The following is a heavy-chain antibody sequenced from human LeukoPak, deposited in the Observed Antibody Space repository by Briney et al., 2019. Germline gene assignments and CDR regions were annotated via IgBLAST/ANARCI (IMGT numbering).Heavy chain of an antibody. V-gene: IGHV1-2*02. J-gene: IGHJ5*02. CDR1: GYSFTDYY. CDR2: INTKSGRT. CDR3: ARADFIDAGPYLIGP. Sequence: SVRVSCKTSGYSFTDYYIHWVRQAPGQGLEWMGWINTKSGRTSSARKFQGRVTMTRDPSITTVYMDMAWLTSDDTAIYFCARADFIDAGPYLIGPWGQGALVTVSS. D-gene: IGHD3-3*01.